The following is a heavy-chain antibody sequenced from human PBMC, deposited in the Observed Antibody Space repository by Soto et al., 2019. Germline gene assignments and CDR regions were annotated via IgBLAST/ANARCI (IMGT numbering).Heavy chain of an antibody. D-gene: IGHD5-18*01. V-gene: IGHV3-23*01. CDR2: ISGAGDGT. Sequence: GGSLRLSCAVSGFTFSSLALCCVRQATGKGLGWVSAISGAGDGTDYADSVKGRLTISRDNSKKTLHLHMNSLRVEDTAVYYCAGPGYSSQDYWGQGALVTVSS. CDR1: GFTFSSLA. CDR3: AGPGYSSQDY. J-gene: IGHJ4*02.